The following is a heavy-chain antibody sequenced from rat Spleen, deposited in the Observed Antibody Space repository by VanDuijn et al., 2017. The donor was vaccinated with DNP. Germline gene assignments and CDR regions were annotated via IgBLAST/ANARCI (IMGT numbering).Heavy chain of an antibody. V-gene: IGHV5S10*01. CDR2: IIYDGSRT. CDR3: ATGSYFDY. CDR1: RFTFSDYN. J-gene: IGHJ2*01. D-gene: IGHD5-1*01. Sequence: EVQLVESGGGLVQPGKSLKLSCAASRFTFSDYNMAWVRQAPKKGLEWVATIIYDGSRTYYRDSVKGRFTISRDTAKSTLYLQMDSLRSEDTATYYCATGSYFDYWGQGVMVTVSS.